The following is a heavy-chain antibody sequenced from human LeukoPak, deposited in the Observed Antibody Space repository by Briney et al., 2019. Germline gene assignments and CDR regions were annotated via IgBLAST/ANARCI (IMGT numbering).Heavy chain of an antibody. CDR1: GGSISSYY. CDR3: ARLKLSTMLSSYYFDY. D-gene: IGHD3-10*01. J-gene: IGHJ4*02. V-gene: IGHV4-59*08. Sequence: SETLSLTCTVSGGSISSYYWSWIRQPPGKGLEWIGYIYYSGSTNYNPSLKSRVTISVDTSKNQLSLKLSSVTAADTAVYYCARLKLSTMLSSYYFDYWGQGTLVTVSS. CDR2: IYYSGST.